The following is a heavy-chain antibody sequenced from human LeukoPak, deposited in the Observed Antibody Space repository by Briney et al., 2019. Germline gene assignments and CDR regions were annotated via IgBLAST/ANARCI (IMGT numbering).Heavy chain of an antibody. J-gene: IGHJ5*02. D-gene: IGHD2-2*02. Sequence: SGTLSLTCAVSGGSISSSNWWSWVRQPPGKGLEWIGEIYHSGSTNYNPSLKSRVTISVDKSKNQFSLKLSSVTAADTAVYYCARDSPDCGSTTCYKDWFDPWGQGTLVTVSS. CDR2: IYHSGST. CDR3: ARDSPDCGSTTCYKDWFDP. V-gene: IGHV4-4*02. CDR1: GGSISSSNW.